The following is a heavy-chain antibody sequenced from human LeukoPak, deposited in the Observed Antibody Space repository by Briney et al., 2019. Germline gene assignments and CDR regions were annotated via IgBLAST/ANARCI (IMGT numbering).Heavy chain of an antibody. D-gene: IGHD1-14*01. Sequence: TSETLSLTCAVSGYSISSGYYWGWIRQPPGKGLEWIGSIYHSGSTYYNPSLKSRVTISVDTSKNQFSLKLSSVTAADTAVYYCARVSSPEYYYYYYMDVWGKGTTVTVSS. J-gene: IGHJ6*03. V-gene: IGHV4-38-2*01. CDR1: GYSISSGYY. CDR2: IYHSGST. CDR3: ARVSSPEYYYYYYMDV.